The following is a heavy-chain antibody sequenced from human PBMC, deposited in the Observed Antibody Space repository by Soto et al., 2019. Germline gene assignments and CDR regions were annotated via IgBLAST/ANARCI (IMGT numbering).Heavy chain of an antibody. CDR2: IYSGGST. CDR1: GFTVSSNY. J-gene: IGHJ5*02. V-gene: IGHV3-53*01. D-gene: IGHD6-19*01. Sequence: PGGSLRLSCAASGFTVSSNYMSWVRQAPGKGLEWVSVIYSGGSTYYADSVKGRFTISSDNSKNTLYLQMNSLRAEDTAVYYCASSSGWPNNWFDPWGQGTLVTVSS. CDR3: ASSSGWPNNWFDP.